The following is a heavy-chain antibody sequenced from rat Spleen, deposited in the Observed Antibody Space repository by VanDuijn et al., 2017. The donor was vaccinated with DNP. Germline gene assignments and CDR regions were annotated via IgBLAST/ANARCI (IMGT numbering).Heavy chain of an antibody. J-gene: IGHJ2*01. CDR3: ARRWDSGYDY. CDR1: GFIFSNYD. Sequence: EVHLMESGGGLVQPGGSLKLSCAASGFIFSNYDMAWVRQAPTKGLEWVASISHSGGITYYRDSVKGRFTVSRDNAKTSLYLQMDSLRSEDTATYYCARRWDSGYDYWGQGVMVTVSS. CDR2: ISHSGGIT. V-gene: IGHV5-25*01. D-gene: IGHD4-3*01.